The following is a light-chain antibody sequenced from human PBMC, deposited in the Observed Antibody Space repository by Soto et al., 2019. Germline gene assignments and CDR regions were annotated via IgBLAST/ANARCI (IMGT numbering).Light chain of an antibody. J-gene: IGLJ1*01. CDR1: SSNIGAGYD. CDR3: QSYDSSLSAHYV. Sequence: QSVLTQPPSVSGAPGQRVTISCTGSSSNIGAGYDVHWYQQLPGTAPKLLIYGNSNRPSGVPDRFSGSKSGTSASLAITGLQAEDEADYYCQSYDSSLSAHYVFGTATKLTVL. CDR2: GNS. V-gene: IGLV1-40*01.